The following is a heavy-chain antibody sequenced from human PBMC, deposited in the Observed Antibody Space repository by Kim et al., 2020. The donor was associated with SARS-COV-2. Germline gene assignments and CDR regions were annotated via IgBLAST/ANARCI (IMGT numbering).Heavy chain of an antibody. CDR2: IYSGGSST. Sequence: GGSLRLSCAASGFTFSSYAMSWVRQAPGKGLEWVSVIYSGGSSTYYADSVKGRFTISRDNSKNTLYLQMNSLRAEDTAVYYCAKSLRRLRYFGWLLSPFDYWGRGTLVTVSS. J-gene: IGHJ4*02. CDR3: AKSLRRLRYFGWLLSPFDY. CDR1: GFTFSSYA. D-gene: IGHD3-9*01. V-gene: IGHV3-23*03.